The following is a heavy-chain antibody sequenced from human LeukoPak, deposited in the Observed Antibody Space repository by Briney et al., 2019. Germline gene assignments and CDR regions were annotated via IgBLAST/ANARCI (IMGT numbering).Heavy chain of an antibody. Sequence: GGSLRLSCEASGFTFSSYEMNWVRQAPGKGLEWVSYISSSDSIIYYADSVKGRFTVSRDNSKNSLYLQMNSLRAEDTAVYYCARTRLRTPYYYGSGSTTDAFDIWGQGTMVTVYS. CDR3: ARTRLRTPYYYGSGSTTDAFDI. CDR1: GFTFSSYE. J-gene: IGHJ3*02. V-gene: IGHV3-48*03. D-gene: IGHD3-10*01. CDR2: ISSSDSII.